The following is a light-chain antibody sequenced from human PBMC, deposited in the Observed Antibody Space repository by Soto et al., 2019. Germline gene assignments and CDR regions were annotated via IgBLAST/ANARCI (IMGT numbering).Light chain of an antibody. J-gene: IGLJ1*01. CDR1: SCDIGGYNY. Sequence: QSALTQPRSVSGSPGQSVAISCTGTSCDIGGYNYVSWFQQHPGKAPKLMIYDVSKWPSGVPDRFSGSKSGNTASLTISGLQAEDEADYYCCSYAGIYTYVFRTGTKVPVL. CDR3: CSYAGIYTYV. V-gene: IGLV2-11*01. CDR2: DVS.